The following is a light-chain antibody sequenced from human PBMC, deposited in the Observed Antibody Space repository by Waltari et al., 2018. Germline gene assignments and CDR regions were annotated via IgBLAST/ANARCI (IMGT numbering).Light chain of an antibody. CDR3: SSYTSSSTLAV. J-gene: IGLJ1*01. CDR1: SSDLGGTKY. V-gene: IGLV2-14*03. CDR2: DVT. Sequence: QSALTQPASVSGSPGQSITISCTGTSSDLGGTKYVSWYQQHPGKAPKLMIYDVTSRPSGVSNRFSGSKSGNTASLTISGLQAEDEADYYCSSYTSSSTLAVFGTGTKVTVL.